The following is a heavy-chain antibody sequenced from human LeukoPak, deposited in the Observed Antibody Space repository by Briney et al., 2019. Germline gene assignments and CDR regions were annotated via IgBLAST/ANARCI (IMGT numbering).Heavy chain of an antibody. V-gene: IGHV3-23*01. CDR3: AGQVVVIRV. D-gene: IGHD3-22*01. CDR1: GFIFSSYA. J-gene: IGHJ4*02. Sequence: SGGSLTLSCGASGFIFSSYAMNGVRQAPGEGLEWVSTISGSGGSTYYADSVNDLFTISRDNSDNTQYLQMNSLRAEDSAVYYCAGQVVVIRVWGQGTLVTVSS. CDR2: ISGSGGST.